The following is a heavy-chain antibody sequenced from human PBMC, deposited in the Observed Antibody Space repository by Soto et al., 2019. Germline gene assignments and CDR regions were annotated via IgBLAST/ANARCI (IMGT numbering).Heavy chain of an antibody. V-gene: IGHV1-18*01. CDR2: IRAYNGNT. J-gene: IGHJ4*02. Sequence: ASVKVSCKASGYTFSIYGISWVRQAPGQGLEWMGWIRAYNGNTNYAQKLQGRVTMTTDTSTSTAYMELMSLRSDDTAVYYCARDLVTVIRGAPAYWGQGTLVTVSS. CDR1: GYTFSIYG. D-gene: IGHD2-21*02. CDR3: ARDLVTVIRGAPAY.